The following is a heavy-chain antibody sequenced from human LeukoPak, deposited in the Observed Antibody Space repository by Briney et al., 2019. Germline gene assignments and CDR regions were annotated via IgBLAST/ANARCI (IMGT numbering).Heavy chain of an antibody. CDR3: ARAGGDFWSGYLPPHWFDP. V-gene: IGHV4-30-2*01. CDR1: GGSISSGGYY. Sequence: PSETLSLTCTVSGGSISSGGYYWSWIRQPPGKGLEWIGYIYHSGSTCYNPSLKSRVTISVDRSKNQFSLKLSSVTAADTAVYYCARAGGDFWSGYLPPHWFDPWGQGTLVTVSS. J-gene: IGHJ5*02. CDR2: IYHSGST. D-gene: IGHD3-3*01.